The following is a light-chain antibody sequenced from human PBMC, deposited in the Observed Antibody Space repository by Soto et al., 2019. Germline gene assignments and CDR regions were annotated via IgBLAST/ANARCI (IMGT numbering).Light chain of an antibody. CDR2: DVS. CDR3: SSYTSSSTLDYV. CDR1: SSDVGGYNY. Sequence: SRAGSVCRSRGQSIPITNKGTSSDVGGYNYVSWYQQHPGKAPKLMIYDVSNRPSGVSNRFSGSKSGNTASLTISGLQAEDEADYYCSSYTSSSTLDYVFGTGTKVTVL. J-gene: IGLJ1*01. V-gene: IGLV2-14*01.